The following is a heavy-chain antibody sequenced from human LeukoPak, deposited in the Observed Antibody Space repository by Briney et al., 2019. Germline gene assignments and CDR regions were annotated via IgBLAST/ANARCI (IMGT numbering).Heavy chain of an antibody. J-gene: IGHJ4*02. CDR3: ARDLVGSYGFGRLGH. Sequence: GGSLRLSCAASGFTFSSYAMHWVRQAPGKGLEWVAVISYDGSNKYYADSVKGRFTISRDNSKNTLYLQMNSLRAEDTAVYYCARDLVGSYGFGRLGHWGQGTLVTVSS. CDR2: ISYDGSNK. D-gene: IGHD5-18*01. V-gene: IGHV3-30-3*01. CDR1: GFTFSSYA.